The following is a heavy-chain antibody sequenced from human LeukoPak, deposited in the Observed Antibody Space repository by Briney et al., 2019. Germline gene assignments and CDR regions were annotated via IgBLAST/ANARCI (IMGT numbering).Heavy chain of an antibody. J-gene: IGHJ4*02. CDR1: GGSISSGDYY. CDR2: IYYSGST. V-gene: IGHV4-30-4*01. D-gene: IGHD3-10*01. CDR3: ARDADPTAYYGSGSSIDY. Sequence: KASETLSLTCTVSGGSISSGDYYWSWIRQPPGKGLEWIGYIYYSGSTYYNPSLKSRVTISVDTSKNQFSLKLSSVTTADTAVYYGARDADPTAYYGSGSSIDYWGQGTLVTVSS.